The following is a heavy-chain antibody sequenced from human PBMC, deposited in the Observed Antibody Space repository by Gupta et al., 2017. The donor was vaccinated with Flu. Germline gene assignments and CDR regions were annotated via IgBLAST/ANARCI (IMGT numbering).Heavy chain of an antibody. Sequence: QVQLVESGGGVVQPGGSLRLSCAVSGFTLSTSGMHWVRQTPGKGLEWVAVISYDERNKFYGDSVKGRFTISKDNSKNMLYLQMDSLRPEDAALYYCVKDKAAAFFFYDLDVWGKGIMVTVSS. D-gene: IGHD3-3*02. J-gene: IGHJ6*03. CDR1: GFTLSTSG. CDR3: VKDKAAAFFFYDLDV. V-gene: IGHV3-30*18. CDR2: ISYDERNK.